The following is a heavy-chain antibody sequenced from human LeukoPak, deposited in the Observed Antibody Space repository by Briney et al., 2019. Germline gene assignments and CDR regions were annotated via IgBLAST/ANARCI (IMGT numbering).Heavy chain of an antibody. CDR1: GGSFSGYY. CDR3: ASPIIAVAGTDYYGMDV. D-gene: IGHD6-19*01. J-gene: IGHJ6*02. CDR2: INHSGST. Sequence: SETLSLTCAVYGGSFSGYYWSWIRQPPGKGLDWIGEINHSGSTNYNPSLKSRVTISVDTSKNQFSLKLSSVTAADTAVYYCASPIIAVAGTDYYGMDVWGQGTTVTVSS. V-gene: IGHV4-34*01.